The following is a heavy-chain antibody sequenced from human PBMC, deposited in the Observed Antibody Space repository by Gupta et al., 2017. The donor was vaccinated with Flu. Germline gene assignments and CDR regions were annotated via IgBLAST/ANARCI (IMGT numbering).Heavy chain of an antibody. CDR2: MSHSGSI. CDR1: SISSSGFW. V-gene: IGHV4-39*02. Sequence: SISSSGFWCGWIRQPPGKGLEWIGSMSHSGSIYYNPSLKNQVTISADTSNNQFSLSLRTVTAADTAVYYCTRDTGGYPADYWGEGTLVTVS. CDR3: TRDTGGYPADY. D-gene: IGHD6-25*01. J-gene: IGHJ4*02.